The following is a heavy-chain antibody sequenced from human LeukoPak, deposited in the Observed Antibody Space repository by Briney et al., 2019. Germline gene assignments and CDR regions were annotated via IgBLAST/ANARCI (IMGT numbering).Heavy chain of an antibody. J-gene: IGHJ6*02. CDR2: ISYDGSNK. Sequence: GGSLRLSCAASGFTFSSYAMHWVRQAPGKGLEWVAVISYDGSNKYYADSVKGRFTISRDNSKNTLYVQMNSLRAEDTAVYYCAKGATAVYYYGMDVWGQGTTVTVSS. V-gene: IGHV3-30*04. CDR3: AKGATAVYYYGMDV. CDR1: GFTFSSYA. D-gene: IGHD6-13*01.